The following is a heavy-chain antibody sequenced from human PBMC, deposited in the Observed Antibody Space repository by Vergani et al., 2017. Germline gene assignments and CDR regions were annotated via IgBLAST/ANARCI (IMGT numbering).Heavy chain of an antibody. CDR1: GFTFSTYP. Sequence: EVQLLESGGGLVQPGGSLRLSFAASGFTFSTYPMSWVPQAPGKGLEWVSAISGSGGSTYYADSVKGRFTISRDNSKNTLYLQMNSLRAEDTAVYYCAKASRWLQFNYYYYMDVWGKGTTVTVSS. CDR2: ISGSGGST. J-gene: IGHJ6*03. V-gene: IGHV3-23*01. D-gene: IGHD5-24*01. CDR3: AKASRWLQFNYYYYMDV.